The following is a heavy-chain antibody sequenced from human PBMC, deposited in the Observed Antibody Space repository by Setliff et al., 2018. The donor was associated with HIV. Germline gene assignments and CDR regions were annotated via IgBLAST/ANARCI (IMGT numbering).Heavy chain of an antibody. D-gene: IGHD2-8*01. CDR1: GFTFSGSG. V-gene: IGHV3-30*18. J-gene: IGHJ5*02. CDR2: ISYDGNYK. CDR3: AKDPPLSP. Sequence: LRLSCAASGFTFSGSGMHWVRQAPGKGLEWVGVISYDGNYKYHVDSMKGRFTISRDNSKNTLYLQMSSLRAEDTAVYYCAKDPPLSPWGQGTLVTVSS.